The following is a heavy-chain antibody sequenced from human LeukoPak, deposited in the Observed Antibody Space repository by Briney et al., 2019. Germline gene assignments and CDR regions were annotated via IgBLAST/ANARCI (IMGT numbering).Heavy chain of an antibody. J-gene: IGHJ4*02. CDR2: ISAYNGNT. CDR3: ARRLDYFDISGYHTLDY. D-gene: IGHD3-22*01. CDR1: GYTFTNYG. Sequence: ASVKVSCKASGYTFTNYGISWVRQAPGQGLEWVGWISAYNGNTNYTQKVQGRVSMTTDRSTSTAYMELRSLRSDDTAVYYCARRLDYFDISGYHTLDYWGQGTLVTVSS. V-gene: IGHV1-18*01.